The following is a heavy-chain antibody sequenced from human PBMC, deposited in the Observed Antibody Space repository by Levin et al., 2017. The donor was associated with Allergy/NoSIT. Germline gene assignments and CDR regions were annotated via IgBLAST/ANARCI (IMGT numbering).Heavy chain of an antibody. CDR2: IYSGGST. CDR3: ARGFEDVYYYYYMDV. V-gene: IGHV3-53*01. D-gene: IGHD3-16*01. Sequence: GGSLRLSCAASGFTVSSNYMSWVRQAPGKGLEWVSVIYSGGSTYYADSVKGRFTISRDNSKNTLYLQMNSLRAEDTAVYYCARGFEDVYYYYYMDVWGKGTTVTVSS. CDR1: GFTVSSNY. J-gene: IGHJ6*03.